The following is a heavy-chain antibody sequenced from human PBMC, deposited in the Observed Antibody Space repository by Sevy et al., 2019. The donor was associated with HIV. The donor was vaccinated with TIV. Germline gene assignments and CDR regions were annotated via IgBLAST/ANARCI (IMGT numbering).Heavy chain of an antibody. J-gene: IGHJ4*02. CDR1: GFSFSTYA. Sequence: GGSLRLSCAASGFSFSTYAMTWVRQAPGKGLEWFSVITYSGVNTYYADSVKGRFTISRDNSKNKLYLQMNILRAEDTAVYYCAKDRVSGTYYTGDFDYWGQRTLVTVSS. V-gene: IGHV3-23*01. CDR3: AKDRVSGTYYTGDFDY. D-gene: IGHD3-10*01. CDR2: ITYSGVNT.